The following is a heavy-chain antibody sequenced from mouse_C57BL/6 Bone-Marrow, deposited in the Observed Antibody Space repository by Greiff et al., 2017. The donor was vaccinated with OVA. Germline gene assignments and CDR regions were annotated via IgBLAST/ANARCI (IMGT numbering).Heavy chain of an antibody. CDR3: AGLFAY. CDR2: INPYNGGT. J-gene: IGHJ3*01. CDR1: GYTFTDYN. Sequence: EVQLMESGPELVKPGASVKIPCKASGYTFTDYNMDWVKQSHGKSLEWIGDINPYNGGTIYNQKFKGKATLTVDKSSSTAYMELSSLTSEDAAVYYCAGLFAYWGRGTLVTVSA. D-gene: IGHD3-1*01. V-gene: IGHV1-18*01.